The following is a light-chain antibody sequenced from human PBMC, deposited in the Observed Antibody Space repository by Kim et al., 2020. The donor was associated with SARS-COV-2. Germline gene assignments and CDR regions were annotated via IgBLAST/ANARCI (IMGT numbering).Light chain of an antibody. V-gene: IGKV1-39*01. J-gene: IGKJ2*01. CDR3: QQSYSTPYT. Sequence: DIQMTQSPSSLSASVGDRVTITCRASQSISNYLSWYHQKPGKAPKFLIYAASSLQSGVPSRFSGNGSGTDFTLSISSLQPEDFATYYCQQSYSTPYTFGQGTKLEI. CDR2: AAS. CDR1: QSISNY.